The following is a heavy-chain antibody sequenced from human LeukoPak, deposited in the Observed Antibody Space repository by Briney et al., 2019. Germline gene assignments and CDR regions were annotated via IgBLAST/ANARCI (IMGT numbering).Heavy chain of an antibody. CDR2: INPSGGST. D-gene: IGHD3-3*01. CDR3: ARDARFLEWLYYFDY. J-gene: IGHJ4*02. Sequence: ASVKVSCKASGYTLTSYYMHWVRQAPGQGLEWMGIINPSGGSTSYAQKLQGRVTMTRDTSTSTVYMELSSLRSEDTAVYYCARDARFLEWLYYFDYWGQGTLVTVSS. CDR1: GYTLTSYY. V-gene: IGHV1-46*01.